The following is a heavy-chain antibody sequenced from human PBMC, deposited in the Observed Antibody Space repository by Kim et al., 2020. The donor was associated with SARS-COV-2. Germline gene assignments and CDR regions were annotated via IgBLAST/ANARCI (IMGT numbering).Heavy chain of an antibody. Sequence: GGSLRLSCAASGFTFSPYAMSWVRQAPGKGPEWVSAIARGGIFYADSVRGRFTISRDDSKNTLYLQMSSLSAEDTALYYCVKESPYLSGPRMYYFDDWGQGTLVTVSS. CDR2: IARGGI. V-gene: IGHV3-23*01. D-gene: IGHD6-25*01. CDR3: VKESPYLSGPRMYYFDD. CDR1: GFTFSPYA. J-gene: IGHJ4*02.